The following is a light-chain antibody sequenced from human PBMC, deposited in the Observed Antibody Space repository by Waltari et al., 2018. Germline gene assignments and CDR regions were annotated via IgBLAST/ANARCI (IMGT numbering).Light chain of an antibody. V-gene: IGLV1-44*01. CDR3: EAWDDSLNGQV. Sequence: HSVMTQPPSASGTPGPSVTTSCSGINSNSGSNTVHRYQQHPGAAPKLLIYYNNQRPSGVPDRFSGSKSGTTASLAISGLQAEDEADYYCEAWDDSLNGQVFGGGTKLTVL. J-gene: IGLJ3*02. CDR1: NSNSGSNT. CDR2: YNN.